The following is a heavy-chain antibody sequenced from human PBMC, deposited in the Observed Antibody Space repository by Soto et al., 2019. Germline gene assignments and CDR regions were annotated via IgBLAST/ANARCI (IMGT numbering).Heavy chain of an antibody. CDR3: AREPYCTSATCFIHFDS. CDR2: IFHTGST. Sequence: PSETLSLTCAVSGASISSGDSYWSWISQRQGKGLEWIGYIFHTGSTYYNPSLKSSVTISLDSSKNQFSLKLTSATAVDTAVYFCAREPYCTSATCFIHFDS. V-gene: IGHV4-31*11. D-gene: IGHD2-2*01. J-gene: IGHJ5*01. CDR1: GASISSGDSY.